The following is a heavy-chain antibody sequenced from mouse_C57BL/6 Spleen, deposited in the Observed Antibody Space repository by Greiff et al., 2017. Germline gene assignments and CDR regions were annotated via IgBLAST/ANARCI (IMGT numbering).Heavy chain of an antibody. CDR3: ARDRFSVVATDYFDY. CDR2: ISAGGSYT. J-gene: IGHJ2*01. D-gene: IGHD1-1*01. CDR1: GFTFSSYA. V-gene: IGHV5-4*01. Sequence: EVQGVESGGGLVKPGGSLKLSCAASGFTFSSYAMSWVRQTPEKRLEWVATISAGGSYTYYPDNVKGRFTISRDNAKNNLYLQMSHLKSEDTAMYYCARDRFSVVATDYFDYWGQGTTLTVSS.